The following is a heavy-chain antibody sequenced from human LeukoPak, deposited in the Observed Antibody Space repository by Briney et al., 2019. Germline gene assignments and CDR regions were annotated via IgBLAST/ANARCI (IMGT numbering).Heavy chain of an antibody. V-gene: IGHV4-61*01. CDR2: IYYSGST. D-gene: IGHD5-18*01. J-gene: IGHJ4*02. CDR3: ARLHDGYRYGADY. Sequence: PSETLSLTCSVSRGSVSSGTYYWSWIRQPPGKGLEWIGYIYYSGSTNYNPSLKSRVTISVDTSKNQFSLKLSPVTAADTAVYYCARLHDGYRYGADYWGQGTLVTAS. CDR1: RGSVSSGTYY.